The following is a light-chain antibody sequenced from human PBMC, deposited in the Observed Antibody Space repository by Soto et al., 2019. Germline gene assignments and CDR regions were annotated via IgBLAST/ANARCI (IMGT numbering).Light chain of an antibody. J-gene: IGLJ1*01. Sequence: QSALTQPASVSGSPGQSITISCTGTISDVGGYNYVAWYQQHPGKVPRLMIYEVSNRPSEVSNLFSVSKSGSTASLTISGLQAEYEADYYCISYTSSSTSYGIGSGTKVIVL. CDR2: EVS. CDR1: ISDVGGYNY. CDR3: ISYTSSSTSYG. V-gene: IGLV2-14*01.